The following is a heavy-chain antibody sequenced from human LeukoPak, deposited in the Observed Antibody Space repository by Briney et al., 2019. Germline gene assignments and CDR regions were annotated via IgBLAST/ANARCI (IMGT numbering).Heavy chain of an antibody. CDR3: ARVEDCGYDYRGWFDP. Sequence: SETLSLTCTVSGGSISSGSYYWGWIRQPPGKGLECIGTIHYSGNTNYNPSLKSRVTISVDTSKNQFSLKVSSVTAADTAVYYCARVEDCGYDYRGWFDPWGQGTLVTVSS. D-gene: IGHD5-12*01. V-gene: IGHV4-39*07. CDR1: GGSISSGSYY. CDR2: IHYSGNT. J-gene: IGHJ5*02.